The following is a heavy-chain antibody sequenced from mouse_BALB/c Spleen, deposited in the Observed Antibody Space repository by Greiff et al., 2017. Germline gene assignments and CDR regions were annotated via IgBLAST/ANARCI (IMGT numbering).Heavy chain of an antibody. V-gene: IGHV1-54*01. J-gene: IGHJ4*01. CDR3: ARSWLRYAMDY. D-gene: IGHD1-2*01. CDR1: GYAFTNYL. CDR2: INPGSGGT. Sequence: QVQLQQSGAELVRPGTSVKVSCKASGYAFTNYLIEWVKQRPGQGLEWIGVINPGSGGTNYNEKFKGKATLTADKSSSTAYMQLSSLTSDDSAVYFCARSWLRYAMDYWGQGTSVTVSS.